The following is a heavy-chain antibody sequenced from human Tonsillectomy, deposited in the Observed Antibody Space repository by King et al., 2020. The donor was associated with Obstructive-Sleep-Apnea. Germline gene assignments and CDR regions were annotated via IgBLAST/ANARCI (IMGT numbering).Heavy chain of an antibody. CDR2: INPYNGNR. CDR1: GYTFTSNG. V-gene: IGHV1-18*04. Sequence: QLVQSGGEVKKPGASVKVSCKASGYTFTSNGITWVRQAPGQGLEWRGWINPYNGNRNYAEKLQGRVTMTTDTSTSTAYMELRSLRSDDTAVYYCARYKYSRSSFDYWGQGTLVTVSS. CDR3: ARYKYSRSSFDY. D-gene: IGHD6-6*01. J-gene: IGHJ4*02.